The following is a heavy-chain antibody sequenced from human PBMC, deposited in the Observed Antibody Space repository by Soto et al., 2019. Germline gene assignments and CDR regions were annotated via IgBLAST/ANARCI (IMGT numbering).Heavy chain of an antibody. Sequence: QVQLVESGGGVVQPGRSLRLSCAASGFTFSSYGMHWVRQAPGKGLEWVAVISYDGSNKYYADSVKGRFTISRDNSKDTLYLQMNSLRAEDTAVYYCANDLGTSIAALRGLDYYYGMDVWGQGTTVIVSS. V-gene: IGHV3-30*18. CDR1: GFTFSSYG. CDR3: ANDLGTSIAALRGLDYYYGMDV. D-gene: IGHD6-6*01. CDR2: ISYDGSNK. J-gene: IGHJ6*02.